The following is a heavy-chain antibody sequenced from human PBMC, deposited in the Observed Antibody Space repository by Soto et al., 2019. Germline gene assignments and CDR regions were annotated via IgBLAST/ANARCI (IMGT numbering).Heavy chain of an antibody. D-gene: IGHD3-10*01. CDR2: IIPIFGTA. V-gene: IGHV1-69*01. J-gene: IGHJ6*02. Sequence: SVKVSCKASGGTFSSYAISWVRQAPGQGLEWMGGIIPIFGTANYAQKFQGRVTITADESTSTAYMELSSLRSEDTAVYYWARDFRKYYYGSGSYFQRHYYGMDVWGQ. CDR3: ARDFRKYYYGSGSYFQRHYYGMDV. CDR1: GGTFSSYA.